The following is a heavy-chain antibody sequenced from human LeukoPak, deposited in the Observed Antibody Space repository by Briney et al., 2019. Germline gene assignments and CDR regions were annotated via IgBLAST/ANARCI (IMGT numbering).Heavy chain of an antibody. CDR3: ARGPLYCSGGSCTDWFDP. CDR2: INPNSGGT. Sequence: ASVKVSCKASGYTFTGYYMHWVRQAPGQGREWMGWINPNSGGTNYAQKFQGRVTMTRDTSISTAYMELSRLRSDDTAVYYCARGPLYCSGGSCTDWFDPWGQGTLVTVSS. V-gene: IGHV1-2*02. D-gene: IGHD2-15*01. CDR1: GYTFTGYY. J-gene: IGHJ5*02.